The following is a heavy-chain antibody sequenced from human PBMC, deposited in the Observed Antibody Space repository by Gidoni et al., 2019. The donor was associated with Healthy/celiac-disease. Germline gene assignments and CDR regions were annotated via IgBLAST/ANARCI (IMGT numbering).Heavy chain of an antibody. CDR3: ARDRAAYGDYWFDY. Sequence: QVQLVESGGVVVQPGRSLRLACAASGCTFSSDGMHGVRQAPGKGLELVAVIWYDVSKKYYADSVKGRFTISRDNSKNTLYLQMNSLRAEDTAVDDCARDRAAYGDYWFDYWGQGTLVTVSS. CDR2: IWYDVSKK. CDR1: GCTFSSDG. J-gene: IGHJ4*02. D-gene: IGHD4-17*01. V-gene: IGHV3-33*01.